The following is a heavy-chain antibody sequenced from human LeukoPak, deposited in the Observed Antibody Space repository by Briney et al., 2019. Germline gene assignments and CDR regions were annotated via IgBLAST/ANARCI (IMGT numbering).Heavy chain of an antibody. CDR1: GYSISSGSY. CDR2: MFHSGDT. CDR3: AKVGAYGDYARHDY. V-gene: IGHV4-38-2*01. Sequence: TSETLSLTCAVSGYSISSGSYWGWIRQPPGKGLEWFGNMFHSGDTYHNPSLKSRVTISADTSKNQFSLKLTSVTAADTAVYYCAKVGAYGDYARHDYWGQGTLVTVSS. D-gene: IGHD4-17*01. J-gene: IGHJ4*02.